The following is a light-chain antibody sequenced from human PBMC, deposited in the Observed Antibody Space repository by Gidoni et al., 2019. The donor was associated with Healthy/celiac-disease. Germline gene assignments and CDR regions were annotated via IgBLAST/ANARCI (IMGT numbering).Light chain of an antibody. CDR2: QDS. V-gene: IGLV3-1*01. J-gene: IGLJ3*02. CDR3: QAWDSSFWV. CDR1: KLGDKY. Sequence: SYELTQPPSVSVSPGQTASITCSGDKLGDKYACWYQQKPGQSPVLVIYQDSKRPSGIPERFSGSNSGNTATLTISGTQAMDEADYYCQAWDSSFWVFGGVTKLTVL.